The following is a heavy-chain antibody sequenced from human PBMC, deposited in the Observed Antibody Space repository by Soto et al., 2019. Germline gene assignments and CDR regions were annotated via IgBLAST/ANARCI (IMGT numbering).Heavy chain of an antibody. J-gene: IGHJ4*02. CDR3: AKIPRPYNWNRYYLDS. Sequence: PGGTLRLSCAASGFTFNTYGMHWVRQAPGKGLEWVALISFDGSDTSYAASVKGRFTISRDNSKNTLYLQMSGLRAEDTAIYYCAKIPRPYNWNRYYLDSWGQGTLVTVSS. D-gene: IGHD1-20*01. CDR2: ISFDGSDT. V-gene: IGHV3-30*18. CDR1: GFTFNTYG.